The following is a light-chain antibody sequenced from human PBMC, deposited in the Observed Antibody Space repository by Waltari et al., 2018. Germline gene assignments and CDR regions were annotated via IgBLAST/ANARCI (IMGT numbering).Light chain of an antibody. CDR1: ALPTQH. J-gene: IGLJ2*01. Sequence: SYELTQPPSVSVSPGQTARTTCPGHALPTQHAYWYQQTPGQAPGLVIYKGTERPPGIPERFSGSSSGTTVTLTISGVRAEDEADYYCQSADSSGTYPFGGGTKLTVL. CDR3: QSADSSGTYP. CDR2: KGT. V-gene: IGLV3-25*03.